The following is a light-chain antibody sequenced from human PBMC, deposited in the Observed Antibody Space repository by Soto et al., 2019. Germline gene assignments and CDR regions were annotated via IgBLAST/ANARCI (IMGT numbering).Light chain of an antibody. CDR1: QTLSINA. CDR3: QPYYVAPLT. J-gene: IGKJ3*01. V-gene: IGKV3-20*01. CDR2: AAS. Sequence: EIVLTQSPDTLSLSPGERATLFCRASQTLSINALAWYQQKPGQAPRLLIYAASTRDTGIPDRFNGSGSGTDFARTIHRLEPEDFAVYYCQPYYVAPLTFGPGTKVDV.